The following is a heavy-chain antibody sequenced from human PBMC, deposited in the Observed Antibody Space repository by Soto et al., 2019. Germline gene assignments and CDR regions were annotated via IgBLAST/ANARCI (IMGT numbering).Heavy chain of an antibody. D-gene: IGHD1-1*01. CDR1: GGSISSYY. Sequence: SETLSLTCTVSGGSISSYYWSWIRQPPGKGLEWIGYIYYSGSTNYNPSLKSRVTISVDTSKNQFSLKLSSVTAADTAVYYCARGSPVQRGYYYYYYGMDVWGQGTTVTVSS. CDR3: ARGSPVQRGYYYYYYGMDV. J-gene: IGHJ6*02. CDR2: IYYSGST. V-gene: IGHV4-59*01.